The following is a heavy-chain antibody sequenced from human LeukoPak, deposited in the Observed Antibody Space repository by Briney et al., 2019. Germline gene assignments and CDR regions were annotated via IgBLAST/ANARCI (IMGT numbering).Heavy chain of an antibody. J-gene: IGHJ4*02. D-gene: IGHD1-26*01. Sequence: RSGGSLRLSCAASGFTFDDYGMSWVRQAPGKGLEWVSGINWNGGSTGYADSVKGRFTISRDNAKNSLYLQMNSLRAEDTALYYCAREGALVGATGAFDYWGQGTLVTVSS. CDR3: AREGALVGATGAFDY. CDR2: INWNGGST. CDR1: GFTFDDYG. V-gene: IGHV3-20*04.